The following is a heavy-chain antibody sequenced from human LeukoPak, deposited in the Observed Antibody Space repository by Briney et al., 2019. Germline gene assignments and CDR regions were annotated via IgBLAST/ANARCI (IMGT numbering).Heavy chain of an antibody. CDR1: GGSFSGYY. CDR2: INHSGST. CDR3: ARVSWYSYGRPFDY. V-gene: IGHV4-34*01. Sequence: SETLSLTCAAYGGSFSGYYWSWIRQPPGKGLEWIGEINHSGSTNYNPSLKSRVTISVDTSKNQFSLKLSFVTAADTAAYYCARVSWYSYGRPFDYWGQGTLVTVSS. J-gene: IGHJ4*02. D-gene: IGHD5-18*01.